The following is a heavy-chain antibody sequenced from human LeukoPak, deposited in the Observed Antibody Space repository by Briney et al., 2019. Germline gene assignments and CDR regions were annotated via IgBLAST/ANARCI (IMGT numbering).Heavy chain of an antibody. D-gene: IGHD3-22*01. V-gene: IGHV5-51*01. CDR2: IYPGDSDT. CDR3: ARHNVSYYDSSGYHDAFDI. Sequence: KRGESLKISCKGSGYSFTSYWVAWVRQMPGKGLEWMGIIYPGDSDTRYSPSFQGQVTISADKSISTAYLQWSSLKASDTAMYYCARHNVSYYDSSGYHDAFDIWGQGTMVTVSS. J-gene: IGHJ3*02. CDR1: GYSFTSYW.